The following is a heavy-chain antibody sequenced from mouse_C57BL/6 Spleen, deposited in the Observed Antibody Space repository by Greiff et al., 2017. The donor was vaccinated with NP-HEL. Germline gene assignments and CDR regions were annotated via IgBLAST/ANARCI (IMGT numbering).Heavy chain of an antibody. CDR1: GYTFTSYW. Sequence: QVQLQQPGTELVKPGASVKLSCKASGYTFTSYWMHWVKQRPGQGLEWIGNINPSNGGTNYNEKFKSKATLTVDKSSSTAYMQLSSLTSEDSAVYYCAVEEIYYGNFAWFAYWGQGTLVTVSA. D-gene: IGHD2-1*01. V-gene: IGHV1-53*01. CDR3: AVEEIYYGNFAWFAY. CDR2: INPSNGGT. J-gene: IGHJ3*01.